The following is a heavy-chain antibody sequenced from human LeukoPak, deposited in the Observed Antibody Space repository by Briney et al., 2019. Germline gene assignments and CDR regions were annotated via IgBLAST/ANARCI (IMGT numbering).Heavy chain of an antibody. CDR1: GGSISSSSYY. D-gene: IGHD2-21*01. CDR3: ARYSRGPYYFDY. J-gene: IGHJ4*02. Sequence: SETLSLTCTVSGGSISSSSYYWGWIRQPPGEGLEWIGSIYYSGSTYYNPSLKSRVTISVDTSKNQFSLKLSSVTAADTAVYYCARYSRGPYYFDYWGQGTLVTVSS. CDR2: IYYSGST. V-gene: IGHV4-39*07.